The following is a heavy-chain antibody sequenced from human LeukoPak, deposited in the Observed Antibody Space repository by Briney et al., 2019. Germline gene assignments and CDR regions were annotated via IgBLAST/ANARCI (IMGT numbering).Heavy chain of an antibody. Sequence: ASVKVSCKASGYSFATYGISWVRQAPGQGLVWMGWISPYDGNTKYSQKFQGRVTLTTETSTTTAYMELRNLRSDDTAVYYCAREGDWGQGTLVTVSS. J-gene: IGHJ1*01. V-gene: IGHV1-18*01. CDR3: AREGD. CDR2: ISPYDGNT. CDR1: GYSFATYG.